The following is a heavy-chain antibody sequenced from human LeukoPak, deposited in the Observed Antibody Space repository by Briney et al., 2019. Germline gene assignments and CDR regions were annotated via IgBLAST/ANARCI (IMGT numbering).Heavy chain of an antibody. V-gene: IGHV1-8*01. CDR3: ARELQKDDYYFYGMDV. CDR2: MNPNSGNT. D-gene: IGHD4-23*01. CDR1: GYTFTSYD. J-gene: IGHJ6*02. Sequence: ASVKVSCKASGYTFTSYDINWVRQATGQGLEWMGWMNPNSGNTGYAQKFQGRVTMTRNTSISTAYMELSSLRSEDTAVYYCARELQKDDYYFYGMDVWGQGTTVTVSS.